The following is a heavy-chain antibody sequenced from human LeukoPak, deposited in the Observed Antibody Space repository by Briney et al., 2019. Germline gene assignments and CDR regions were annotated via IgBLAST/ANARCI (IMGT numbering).Heavy chain of an antibody. CDR2: IYTSGST. CDR1: GGSISSGSYY. J-gene: IGHJ3*02. D-gene: IGHD3-3*01. CDR3: AREGFSRDAFDI. Sequence: SETLSLTCTVSGGSISSGSYYWSWIRQPAGKGVEWIGRIYTSGSTNYNPSLKSRVTISVDTSKNQFSLKLSSVTAADTAVYYCAREGFSRDAFDIWGQGTMVTVSS. V-gene: IGHV4-61*02.